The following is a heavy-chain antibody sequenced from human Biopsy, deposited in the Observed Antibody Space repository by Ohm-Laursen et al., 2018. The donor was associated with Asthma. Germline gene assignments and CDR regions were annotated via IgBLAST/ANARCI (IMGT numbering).Heavy chain of an antibody. Sequence: TQTLTLTCSFSGFSLSSSGANVNWIRQPPGKALEWLARIDWEEDKFYSTSLKTRHTISKGLSEDQVVLTMTNMGPVDPATYYCTRHNDYWGPGVLVTVSS. V-gene: IGHV2-70*04. D-gene: IGHD1-14*01. CDR2: IDWEEDK. J-gene: IGHJ4*01. CDR3: TRHNDY. CDR1: GFSLSSSGAN.